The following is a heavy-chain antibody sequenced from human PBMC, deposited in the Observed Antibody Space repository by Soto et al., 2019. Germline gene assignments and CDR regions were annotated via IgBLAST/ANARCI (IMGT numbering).Heavy chain of an antibody. CDR2: IYYSGST. CDR1: GGSISSGGYY. D-gene: IGHD4-4*01. V-gene: IGHV4-31*03. Sequence: QVQLQESGPGLVKPSQTLSLTCTVSGGSISSGGYYWSWIRQHPGKGLEWIGYIYYSGSTYYNPSLKSRVTISXXTXKXXFSLKLSSVTAADTAVYYCARDRGRPTGHYYGMDVWGQGTTVTVSS. CDR3: ARDRGRPTGHYYGMDV. J-gene: IGHJ6*02.